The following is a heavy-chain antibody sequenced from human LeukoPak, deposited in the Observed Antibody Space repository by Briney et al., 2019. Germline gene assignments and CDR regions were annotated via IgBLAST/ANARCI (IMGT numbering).Heavy chain of an antibody. V-gene: IGHV4-61*01. CDR2: INHSENT. J-gene: IGHJ3*02. D-gene: IGHD3-22*01. Sequence: SQTLSLTCTVSGGSISSGSYYWSWIRQPPGKGLEWIGEINHSENTNYNPSLKSRVTISIDTSKNQFSLKLNSVTAADTAVYYCARERITMIADAFDIWGQGTMVTVSS. CDR1: GGSISSGSYY. CDR3: ARERITMIADAFDI.